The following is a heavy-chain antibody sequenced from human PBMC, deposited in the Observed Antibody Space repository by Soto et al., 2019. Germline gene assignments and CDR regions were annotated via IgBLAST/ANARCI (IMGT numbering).Heavy chain of an antibody. Sequence: GGSLRLSCAASGFTFSSYSMNWVRQAPGKGLEWVSYISSSSSTIYYADSVKGRFNISRDNAKNSLYLQKNSQRDEDKAVYNCAGENGDYYYDYGMDVWGQGTTVTVSS. J-gene: IGHJ6*02. V-gene: IGHV3-48*02. CDR2: ISSSSSTI. CDR3: AGENGDYYYDYGMDV. CDR1: GFTFSSYS. D-gene: IGHD4-17*01.